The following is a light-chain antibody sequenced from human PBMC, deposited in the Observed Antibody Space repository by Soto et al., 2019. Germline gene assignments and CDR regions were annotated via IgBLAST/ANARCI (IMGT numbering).Light chain of an antibody. CDR3: QSYDSSLSGSEV. V-gene: IGLV1-40*01. CDR2: GNS. Sequence: QSVLTQTPSVSGAPGQRVTISCTGSSSNIGAGHDVHWYQQLPGTAPKLLIYGNSNRPSGVPDRFSGSKSGTSASLAITGLQAEDEADYYCQSYDSSLSGSEVFGTGTKVTVL. CDR1: SSNIGAGHD. J-gene: IGLJ1*01.